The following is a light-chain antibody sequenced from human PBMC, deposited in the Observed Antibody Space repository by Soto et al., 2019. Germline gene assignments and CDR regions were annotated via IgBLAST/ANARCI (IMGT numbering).Light chain of an antibody. CDR2: GNS. V-gene: IGLV1-40*01. Sequence: QSVLTQPPSVSGAPGQRVTISCTGSSSNIGAGYDVHWYQQLPGTAPKRLIYGNSNRPSGVPDRFSGSKSGTSASLAITGLQAEDEADYYCQSYDSSLSLYVFGTGTKLTVL. J-gene: IGLJ1*01. CDR3: QSYDSSLSLYV. CDR1: SSNIGAGYD.